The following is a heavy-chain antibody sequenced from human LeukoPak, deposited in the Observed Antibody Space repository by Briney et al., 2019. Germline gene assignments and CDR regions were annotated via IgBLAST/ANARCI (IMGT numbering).Heavy chain of an antibody. CDR1: GFTVSSNY. V-gene: IGHV3-53*01. CDR2: IYSGGST. CDR3: ARDGNLLWFGEFDAFDI. J-gene: IGHJ3*02. Sequence: GGSLRLSCAASGFTVSSNYMSWVRQAPGKGLECVSVIYSGGSTYYADSVKGRFTISRDNSKNTLYLQMNSLRAEDTAVYCCARDGNLLWFGEFDAFDIWGQGTMVTVSS. D-gene: IGHD3-10*01.